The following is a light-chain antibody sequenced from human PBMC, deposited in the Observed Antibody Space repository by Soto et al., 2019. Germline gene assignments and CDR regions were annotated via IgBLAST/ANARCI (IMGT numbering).Light chain of an antibody. CDR1: QSVNSN. J-gene: IGKJ1*01. CDR3: QQYGSSPRT. Sequence: VMTQSPATLSGSPGEGATLSGRASQSVNSNLAWHQQKPGQAPRLPIFGVSSRAAGIPDRFSGSGSGTDFTLTISRLEPEDFAVYYCQQYGSSPRTFGQGTKVDIK. V-gene: IGKV3-20*01. CDR2: GVS.